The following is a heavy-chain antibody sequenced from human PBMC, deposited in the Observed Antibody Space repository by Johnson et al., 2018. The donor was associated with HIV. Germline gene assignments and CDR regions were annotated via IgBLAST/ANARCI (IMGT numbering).Heavy chain of an antibody. CDR1: GFTFSSYA. CDR2: ISYDGSNK. V-gene: IGHV3-30*04. CDR3: AKASQQLVFYVAVDI. J-gene: IGHJ3*02. Sequence: QVQLVESGGGVVQPGRSLRLSCAASGFTFSSYAMHWVRQAPGKGLEWVAVISYDGSNKYYADSVKGRFTLSRDNSKNTLYLQRNSLRAEDTAVYYCAKASQQLVFYVAVDIWGQGTMVTVSS. D-gene: IGHD6-13*01.